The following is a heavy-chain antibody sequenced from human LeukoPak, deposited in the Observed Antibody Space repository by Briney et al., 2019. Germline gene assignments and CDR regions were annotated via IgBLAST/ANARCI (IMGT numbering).Heavy chain of an antibody. CDR2: IGSSGGTI. CDR1: LFPFRSYE. Sequence: GGSLRLSCGASLFPFRSYEMNWVRQAPGKGLEWVSYIGSSGGTIYYADSVKGRFTISRDNTKNSLYLQMNSLRAEDTAVYYCARPKIGHFDYWGQGTLVTVSS. V-gene: IGHV3-48*03. D-gene: IGHD3-16*01. J-gene: IGHJ4*02. CDR3: ARPKIGHFDY.